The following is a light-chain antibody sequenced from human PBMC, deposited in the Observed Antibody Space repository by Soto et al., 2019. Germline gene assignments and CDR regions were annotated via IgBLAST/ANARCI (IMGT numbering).Light chain of an antibody. J-gene: IGKJ4*01. CDR2: KVS. CDR1: QSLVYSDGNTY. Sequence: DVVMTQSPLSLPVTLGQPASISCRSSQSLVYSDGNTYLNWFQQRPGQSPRRLIYKVSNRDSGVPDRFSGSGSGTDFTLKISMVEAEDVGVSYCMQGTLQLTFGGGTKVEIK. V-gene: IGKV2-30*01. CDR3: MQGTLQLT.